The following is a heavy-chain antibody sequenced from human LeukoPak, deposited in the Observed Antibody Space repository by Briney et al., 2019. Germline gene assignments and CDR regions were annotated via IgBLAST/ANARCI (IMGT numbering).Heavy chain of an antibody. D-gene: IGHD3-16*01. J-gene: IGHJ4*02. CDR1: GGSFSGYY. V-gene: IGHV4-34*01. CDR2: INHSGST. Sequence: PSETLSLTCAVYGGSFSGYYWSWIRQPPGKGLEWIGEINHSGSTNYNPSLKSRVTISVDTSKNQFSLKLSSVTAADTAVYYCARVPGTNYDCVWGSEYYFDYWGQGTLVTVSS. CDR3: ARVPGTNYDCVWGSEYYFDY.